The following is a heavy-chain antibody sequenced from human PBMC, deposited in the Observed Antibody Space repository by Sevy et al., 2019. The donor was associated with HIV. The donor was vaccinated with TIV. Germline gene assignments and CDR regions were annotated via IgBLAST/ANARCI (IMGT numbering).Heavy chain of an antibody. CDR3: AKDLLQLTIKELAQDYYYGMDV. CDR2: SSYDGHTN. CDR1: GFSFSNFG. V-gene: IGHV3-30*18. J-gene: IGHJ6*02. D-gene: IGHD4-4*01. Sequence: GGSLRLSCIASGFSFSNFGMHWVRQAPGKGLEWVAISSYDGHTNYFGDSVKGGFTISRDNSKKTLYLQMNSLRVQDTAVYYCAKDLLQLTIKELAQDYYYGMDVWGQGTTVTVSS.